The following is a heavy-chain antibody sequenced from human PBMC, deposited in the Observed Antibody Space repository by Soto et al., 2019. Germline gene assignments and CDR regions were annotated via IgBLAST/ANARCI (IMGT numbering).Heavy chain of an antibody. CDR3: AREAGTTGNYYFGMDV. CDR2: TNPSSGAT. V-gene: IGHV1-2*02. CDR1: GYTFIGHY. Sequence: QVQLVQSGAEVKKPGASVKVSCKASGYTFIGHYLHWVRQAPGQGLEWLGWTNPSSGATNFAQKFQGRGTITRETSISTAYFELSRPRSDDTAIYYLAREAGTTGNYYFGMDVWGQGTTVTVSS. D-gene: IGHD1-7*01. J-gene: IGHJ6*02.